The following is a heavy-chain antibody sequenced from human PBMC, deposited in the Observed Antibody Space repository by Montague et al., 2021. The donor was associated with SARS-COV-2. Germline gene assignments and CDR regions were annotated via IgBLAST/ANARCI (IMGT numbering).Heavy chain of an antibody. J-gene: IGHJ6*02. CDR1: GFTFSSYA. CDR2: IPYDGSNK. CDR3: ARTREQWLVLDQKRYYYYGMDV. V-gene: IGHV3-30-3*01. Sequence: SLRLSCAASGFTFSSYAMHWVRQAPGKGLEWVAVIPYDGSNKYYADSVKGRFTISRDNSKNTLYLQMNSLRAEDTAVYYCARTREQWLVLDQKRYYYYGMDVWGQGTTVTVSS. D-gene: IGHD6-19*01.